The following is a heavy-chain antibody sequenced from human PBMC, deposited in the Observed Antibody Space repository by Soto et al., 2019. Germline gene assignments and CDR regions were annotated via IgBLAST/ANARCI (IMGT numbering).Heavy chain of an antibody. J-gene: IGHJ6*02. CDR2: IGTAGDT. CDR1: GFTFISYD. Sequence: PGGSLRLSCAASGFTFISYDMHWVLQPIGKGLEWVSTIGTAGDTYYPGSVKGRFTISRENAKNSLYLPMNSLRAGDTAVYYCARAGYSYGPYYYCYDMDVWGQGTTVTVSS. D-gene: IGHD5-18*01. CDR3: ARAGYSYGPYYYCYDMDV. V-gene: IGHV3-13*04.